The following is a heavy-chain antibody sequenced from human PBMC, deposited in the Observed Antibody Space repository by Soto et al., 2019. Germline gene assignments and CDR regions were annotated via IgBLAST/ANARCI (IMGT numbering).Heavy chain of an antibody. CDR1: GFTFRDFE. Sequence: QVQLVESGGGVVQPGRSLRLSCSASGFTFRDFEMYWVRQAPGMGLDWVSFISYDGSNQYYAGSVKGRFTLSRDNSKNTLFLLMNSLRPEDTAVYFCARRTGTAPRFDYWGQGTLVTVSS. CDR3: ARRTGTAPRFDY. V-gene: IGHV3-30-3*01. D-gene: IGHD1-7*01. CDR2: ISYDGSNQ. J-gene: IGHJ4*02.